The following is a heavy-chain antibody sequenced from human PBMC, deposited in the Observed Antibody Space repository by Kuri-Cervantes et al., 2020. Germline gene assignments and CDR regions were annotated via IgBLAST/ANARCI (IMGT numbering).Heavy chain of an antibody. CDR1: GFTFDGYA. CDR2: ISWNSGSI. D-gene: IGHD6-13*01. CDR3: ARDREQQLVFDY. Sequence: SLKISCAASGFTFDGYAMHWVRQAPGKGLEWVSGISWNSGSIGYADSVKGRFTISRDNSKNTLYLQMNSLRPKDTAVYYCARDREQQLVFDYWGQGTLVTVSS. V-gene: IGHV3-9*01. J-gene: IGHJ4*02.